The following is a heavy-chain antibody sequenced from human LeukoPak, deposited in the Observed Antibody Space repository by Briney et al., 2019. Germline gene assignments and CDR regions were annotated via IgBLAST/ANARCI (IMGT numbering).Heavy chain of an antibody. D-gene: IGHD1-14*01. CDR3: VFLSLTPG. Sequence: GGSLRLSCAASGFTFTTYWLGWVRQPPGKGLEWVANIKQDGTEKYYVDSVKGRFTISRDNAKNSLYLQMNSLRPEDTAVYYCVFLSLTPGWGQGTLVTVSS. CDR1: GFTFTTYW. J-gene: IGHJ4*02. V-gene: IGHV3-7*01. CDR2: IKQDGTEK.